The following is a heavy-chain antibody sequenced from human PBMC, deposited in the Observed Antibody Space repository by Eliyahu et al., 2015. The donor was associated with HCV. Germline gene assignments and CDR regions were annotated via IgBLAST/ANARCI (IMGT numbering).Heavy chain of an antibody. CDR2: IIPILGIA. V-gene: IGHV1-69*04. CDR3: ARDLGIDDYGDYSGHDY. CDR1: GGTFSSYT. D-gene: IGHD4-17*01. Sequence: EVKKPGSSVKVSCKASGGTFSSYTISWVRQAPGQGLEWMGRIIPILGIANYAQKFQGRVTITADKSTSTAYMELSSLRSEDTAVYYCARDLGIDDYGDYSGHDYWGQGTLVTVSS. J-gene: IGHJ4*02.